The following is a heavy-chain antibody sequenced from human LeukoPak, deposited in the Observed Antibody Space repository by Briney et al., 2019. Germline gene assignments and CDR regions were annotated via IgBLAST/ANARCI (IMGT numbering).Heavy chain of an antibody. Sequence: PGTSLTLPCAASGFTFSNYGMHWVRQAPGKGLEWVATITYDGSSEYYADSVKDRVTVSRDNSKNTLYLQMSSLKTEDTAVYYCAKRGDGGHKSLEYWGQGTLVIVSS. V-gene: IGHV3-30*18. D-gene: IGHD3-16*01. CDR2: ITYDGSSE. J-gene: IGHJ4*02. CDR3: AKRGDGGHKSLEY. CDR1: GFTFSNYG.